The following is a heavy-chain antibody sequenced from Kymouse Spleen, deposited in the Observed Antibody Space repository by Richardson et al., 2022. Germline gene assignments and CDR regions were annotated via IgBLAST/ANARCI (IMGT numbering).Heavy chain of an antibody. D-gene: IGHD6-6*01. CDR3: ARDGAARPGYYYYYGMDV. V-gene: IGHV3-20*d01. J-gene: IGHJ6*02. CDR2: INWNGGST. Sequence: EVQLVESGGGVVRPGGSLRLSCAASGFTFDDYGMSWVRQAPGKGLEWVSGINWNGGSTGYADSVKGRFTISRDNAKNSLYLQMNSLRAEDTALYYCARDGAARPGYYYYYGMDVWGQGTTVTVSS. CDR1: GFTFDDYG.